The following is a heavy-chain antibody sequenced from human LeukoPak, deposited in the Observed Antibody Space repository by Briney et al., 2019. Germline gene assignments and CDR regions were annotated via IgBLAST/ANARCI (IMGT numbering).Heavy chain of an antibody. D-gene: IGHD3-22*01. Sequence: GGSLRLSCVVSGFRSSDYYMSWIRQTPGKGLEFISYISGSGDAIYYADSVKGRFTISRDNAKNSLFLQLGSLSAEDTAVYYCASLYDSTGFCFDYWGQGALVTVSS. J-gene: IGHJ4*02. V-gene: IGHV3-11*01. CDR2: ISGSGDAI. CDR3: ASLYDSTGFCFDY. CDR1: GFRSSDYY.